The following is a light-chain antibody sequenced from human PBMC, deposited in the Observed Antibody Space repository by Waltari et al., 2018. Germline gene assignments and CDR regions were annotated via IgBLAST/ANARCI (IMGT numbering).Light chain of an antibody. CDR3: QHYLRLPAT. J-gene: IGKJ1*01. CDR2: GAS. V-gene: IGKV3-20*01. CDR1: QSVSRA. Sequence: EIVLTQSPGTLSVSPGERATLSCRASQSVSRALAWYQQKPGQAPRLLIYGASNRATGIPDRFSGSGSGTDFSLTISSLEPEDFAVYYCQHYLRLPATFGQGTKVEIK.